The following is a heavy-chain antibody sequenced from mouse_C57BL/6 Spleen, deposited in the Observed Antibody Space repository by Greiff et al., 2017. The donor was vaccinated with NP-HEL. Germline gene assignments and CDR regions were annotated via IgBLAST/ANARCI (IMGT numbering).Heavy chain of an antibody. CDR3: ARDYYYGSSFAY. V-gene: IGHV1-64*01. J-gene: IGHJ3*01. D-gene: IGHD1-1*01. CDR2: IHPNSGST. CDR1: GYTFTSYW. Sequence: QVQLQQPGAELVKPGASVKLSCKASGYTFTSYWMHWAKQRPGQGLEWIGMIHPNSGSTNYNEKFKSKATLTVDKSSSTAYMQLSSLTSEDSAVYYCARDYYYGSSFAYWGQGTLVTVSA.